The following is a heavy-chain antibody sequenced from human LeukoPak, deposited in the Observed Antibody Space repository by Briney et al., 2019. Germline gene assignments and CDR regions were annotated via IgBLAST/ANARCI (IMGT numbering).Heavy chain of an antibody. Sequence: PGGSLRLSCAPSGFTFNNYAMSWVRQAPGKGLEWVSGISGSAGSTYYADSVKGRFTISRDNSKNTLYLQMNSLTDDDTAVYYCAKKWGVGTTTLDYFDYWGQGTLVTVSS. CDR1: GFTFNNYA. D-gene: IGHD1-26*01. J-gene: IGHJ4*02. CDR3: AKKWGVGTTTLDYFDY. V-gene: IGHV3-23*01. CDR2: ISGSAGST.